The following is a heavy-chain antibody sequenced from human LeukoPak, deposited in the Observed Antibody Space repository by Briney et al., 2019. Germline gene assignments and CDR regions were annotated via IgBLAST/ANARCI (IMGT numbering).Heavy chain of an antibody. CDR3: ARVLTRAPPMVRGVRNWFDP. J-gene: IGHJ5*02. Sequence: PSETLSLTCAVYGGSFSGYYWSWIRQPPGKGLGWIGEINHSGSTNYNPSLKSRVTISVDTSKNQFSLKLGSVTAADTAVYYCARVLTRAPPMVRGVRNWFDPWGQGTLVTVSS. CDR2: INHSGST. D-gene: IGHD3-10*01. V-gene: IGHV4-34*01. CDR1: GGSFSGYY.